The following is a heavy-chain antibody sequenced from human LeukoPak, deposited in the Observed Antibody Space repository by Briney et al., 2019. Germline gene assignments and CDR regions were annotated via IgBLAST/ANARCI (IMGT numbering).Heavy chain of an antibody. CDR3: ARDPITIFGVVIMGIGGFDP. J-gene: IGHJ5*02. V-gene: IGHV1-69*05. D-gene: IGHD3-3*01. Sequence: SVKVSCKASGGTFSSYVISWVRQAPGQGLEWMGGIIPIFGTANYAQKFQGRVTITTDESTSTAYMELSSLRSEDTAVYYCARDPITIFGVVIMGIGGFDPWGQGTLVTVSS. CDR1: GGTFSSYV. CDR2: IIPIFGTA.